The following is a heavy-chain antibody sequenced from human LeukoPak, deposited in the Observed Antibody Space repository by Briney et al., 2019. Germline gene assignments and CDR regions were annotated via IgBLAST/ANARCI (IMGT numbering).Heavy chain of an antibody. Sequence: PGGSLRLSCAASGLTFSSYSMNWVRQAPGKGLEWVSYISSSSSTIYYADSVKGRFTISRDNAKNSLYLQMNSLRAEDTAVYYCAKLETYAHTDWGQGTLVTVSS. V-gene: IGHV3-48*04. J-gene: IGHJ4*02. CDR3: AKLETYAHTD. CDR2: ISSSSSTI. D-gene: IGHD2-2*01. CDR1: GLTFSSYS.